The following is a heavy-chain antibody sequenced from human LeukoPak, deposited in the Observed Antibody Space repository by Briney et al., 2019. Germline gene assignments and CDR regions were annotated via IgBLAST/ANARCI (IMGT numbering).Heavy chain of an antibody. CDR3: ATLGYCSSTSCSAFDY. CDR1: GGSISSSSYY. J-gene: IGHJ4*02. CDR2: IYYSGST. D-gene: IGHD2-2*01. V-gene: IGHV4-39*01. Sequence: VKPLETLSLTCTVSGGSISSSSYYWGWIRQPPGKGLEWIGSIYYSGSTYYNPSLKSRVTISVDTSKNQFSLKLSSVTAADTAVYYCATLGYCSSTSCSAFDYWGQGTLVTVSS.